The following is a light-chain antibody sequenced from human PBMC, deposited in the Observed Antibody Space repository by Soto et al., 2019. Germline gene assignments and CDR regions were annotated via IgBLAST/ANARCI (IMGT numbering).Light chain of an antibody. CDR2: SAS. V-gene: IGKV3-15*01. CDR3: QQYKGWPTT. J-gene: IGKJ1*01. CDR1: QSIPTT. Sequence: EIVRTQSPATLFVSPGERATLSCRASQSIPTTVAWYQQRSGQAPRLLIHSASTRATGVPARFSGSGSGTDFTLTITGLQSEDFGVYYCQQYKGWPTTFGQGTKVDIK.